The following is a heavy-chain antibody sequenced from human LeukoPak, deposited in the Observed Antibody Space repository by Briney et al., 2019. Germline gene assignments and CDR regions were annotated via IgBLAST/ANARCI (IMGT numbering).Heavy chain of an antibody. J-gene: IGHJ4*02. Sequence: GASVKVSCKASGYTFTSYGISWVRQAPGQGLEWMGWISAYNGNTNYAQKLQGRVTMTTDTSTSTAYMELSSLRSEDTAVYYCARDHSSSSLRGSFDYWGQGTLVTVSS. CDR3: ARDHSSSSLRGSFDY. CDR1: GYTFTSYG. CDR2: ISAYNGNT. D-gene: IGHD6-6*01. V-gene: IGHV1-18*01.